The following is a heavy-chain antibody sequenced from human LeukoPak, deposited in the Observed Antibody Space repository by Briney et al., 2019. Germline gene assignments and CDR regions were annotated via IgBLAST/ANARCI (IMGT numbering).Heavy chain of an antibody. CDR3: ARGPLDCSSTSCYAENYYYYYYMDV. CDR2: INHSGST. CDR1: GGSFSGYY. J-gene: IGHJ6*03. Sequence: PSETLSLTCAVYGGSFSGYYWSWIRQPPGKGLEWIGEINHSGSTNYNPSLKSRDTISVDTSKNQCSLKLSYVTAADTAVYYCARGPLDCSSTSCYAENYYYYYYMDVWGKGTTVTVSS. D-gene: IGHD2-2*01. V-gene: IGHV4-34*01.